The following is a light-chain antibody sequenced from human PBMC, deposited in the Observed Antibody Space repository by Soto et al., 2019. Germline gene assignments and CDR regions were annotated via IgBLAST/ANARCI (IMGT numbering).Light chain of an antibody. CDR1: SSNIGNNY. CDR2: DNT. Sequence: QSVLTQPPSVSAAPGQKVTISCSGSSSNIGNNYVCWYQQLPGTAPKLLIYDNTNRPSGVSVRFSGSKSGTSASLAISGLQAEDEADYYCQSFDKYLSAVVFGGGTKLTVL. J-gene: IGLJ2*01. CDR3: QSFDKYLSAVV. V-gene: IGLV1-40*01.